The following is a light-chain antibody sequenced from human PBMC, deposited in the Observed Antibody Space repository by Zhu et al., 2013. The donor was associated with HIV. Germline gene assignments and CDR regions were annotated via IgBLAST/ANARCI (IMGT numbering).Light chain of an antibody. Sequence: QSALTQPASVSGSPGQSITISCTGTSSDVGGYDFVSWYQQQPGKAPKVIIFEVSNRPSGVSHRFSGSKSGNTASLTISGLQAEDEADYYCCSYTTSSTVVFGGGTRLTV. J-gene: IGLJ2*01. CDR2: EVS. V-gene: IGLV2-14*01. CDR3: CSYTTSSTVV. CDR1: SSDVGGYDF.